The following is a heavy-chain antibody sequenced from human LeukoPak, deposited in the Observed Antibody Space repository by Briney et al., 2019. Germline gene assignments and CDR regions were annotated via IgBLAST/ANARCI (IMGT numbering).Heavy chain of an antibody. D-gene: IGHD3/OR15-3a*01. CDR1: GGSITSSSYY. CDR2: IYYSGIT. Sequence: SETLSLTCTVSGGSITSSSYYWGWIRQPPGKGLEWIGSIYYSGITYYNPSLKSRVTISVDTSKNQFSLKLSSVTAADTAVYYCARQTGSGLFILPGGQGTLVTVSS. J-gene: IGHJ4*02. V-gene: IGHV4-39*01. CDR3: ARQTGSGLFILP.